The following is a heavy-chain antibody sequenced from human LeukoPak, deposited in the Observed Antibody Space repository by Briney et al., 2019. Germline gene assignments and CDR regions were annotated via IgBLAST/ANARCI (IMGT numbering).Heavy chain of an antibody. CDR3: ATHSGWAFYYYGMDV. CDR1: GYTLSELS. Sequence: ASVTVSCKVSGYTLSELSMHWVRQPPGKGLEWMGGLDSEDGETIYAQRFQGRVTMTEDTSTDTAYMELSSLRSEDTAVYYCATHSGWAFYYYGMDVWGQGTTVTVSS. D-gene: IGHD6-19*01. CDR2: LDSEDGET. V-gene: IGHV1-24*01. J-gene: IGHJ6*02.